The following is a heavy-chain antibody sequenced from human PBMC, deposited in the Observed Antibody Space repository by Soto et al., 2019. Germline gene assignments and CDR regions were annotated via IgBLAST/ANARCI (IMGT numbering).Heavy chain of an antibody. CDR3: ARERGGYGLFDS. CDR1: GGSISNAAYS. J-gene: IGHJ4*02. CDR2: IYPSGTP. Sequence: SETLSLTCTVSGGSISNAAYSWSWIRQPPGKGLEWIGYIYPSGTPFYNPSLRSRVTISIDRSNDQFSLNLKSVTAADTAVYYCARERGGYGLFDSWGQGTLVTVSS. V-gene: IGHV4-30-2*01. D-gene: IGHD5-18*01.